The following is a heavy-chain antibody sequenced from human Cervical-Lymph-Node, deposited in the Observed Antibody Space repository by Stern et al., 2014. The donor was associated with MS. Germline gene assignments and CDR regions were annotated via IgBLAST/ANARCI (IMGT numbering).Heavy chain of an antibody. CDR3: ARRGTTGTIDGFDI. V-gene: IGHV5-51*01. D-gene: IGHD1-1*01. CDR2: IYPVNSDT. Sequence: EMQLVESGAEVKKPGESVQISCEGSGYTFTSHCIAWVRQVPGKGLEWMGLIYPVNSDTRYSPSFPGLVAISADRSISTAYLQWRTLRASDTAMYYCARRGTTGTIDGFDIWGQGSMVTVSS. CDR1: GYTFTSHC. J-gene: IGHJ3*02.